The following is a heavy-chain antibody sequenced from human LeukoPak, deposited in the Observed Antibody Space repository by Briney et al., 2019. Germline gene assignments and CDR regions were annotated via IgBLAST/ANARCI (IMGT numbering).Heavy chain of an antibody. CDR3: ARDLTMVRGVIYHWFDP. J-gene: IGHJ5*02. Sequence: SETLSLTCTVSGGSISSYYWSWIRQPPGKGLEWIGYIYYSGSTNYNPSLQSRVTISVDTSKNQFSLKLSSVTAADTAVYYCARDLTMVRGVIYHWFDPWGQGTLVTVSS. V-gene: IGHV4-59*01. CDR1: GGSISSYY. D-gene: IGHD3-10*01. CDR2: IYYSGST.